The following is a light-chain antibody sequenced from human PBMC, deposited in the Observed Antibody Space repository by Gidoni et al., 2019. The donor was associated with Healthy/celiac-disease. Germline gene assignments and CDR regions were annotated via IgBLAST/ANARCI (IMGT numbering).Light chain of an antibody. Sequence: SELTQPPSVSVSPGQTASITCSGDKLGDKYACWYQQKPGQSPVLVIYQDSKRPSGIPERFSGSNSGNTATLTISGTQAMDEADYYCQAWDSSTGGVFGTGTKVTVL. CDR1: KLGDKY. J-gene: IGLJ1*01. CDR2: QDS. V-gene: IGLV3-1*01. CDR3: QAWDSSTGGV.